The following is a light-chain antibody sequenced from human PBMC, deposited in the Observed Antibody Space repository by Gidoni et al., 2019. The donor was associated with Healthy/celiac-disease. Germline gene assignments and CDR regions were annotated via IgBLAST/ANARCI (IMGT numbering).Light chain of an antibody. V-gene: IGKV1-33*01. J-gene: IGKJ5*01. Sequence: DIQMTQSPSSLSASVGDRVTITCQAGQDISNYLNWYQQKPGKAPKLLIYDASNLETGVPSRFSGSGSGTDFTFTISSLQPEDIATYYCQQYDNLPYFGQGTRLEIK. CDR2: DAS. CDR1: QDISNY. CDR3: QQYDNLPY.